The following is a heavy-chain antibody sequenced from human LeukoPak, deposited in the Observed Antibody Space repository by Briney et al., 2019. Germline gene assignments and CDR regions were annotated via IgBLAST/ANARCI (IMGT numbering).Heavy chain of an antibody. J-gene: IGHJ4*02. CDR1: GFSFDVHT. Sequence: GGSLRLSCAASGFSFDVHTMTWVRQAPGKGPEWVATIGGPAETFYADSVRGRFTISRDNSRYTLYLQMNRLRAEDSALYYCAKDWTSHNGVYDCLDFWGQGTQVTVSS. CDR2: IGGPAET. V-gene: IGHV3-23*01. D-gene: IGHD3-16*01. CDR3: AKDWTSHNGVYDCLDF.